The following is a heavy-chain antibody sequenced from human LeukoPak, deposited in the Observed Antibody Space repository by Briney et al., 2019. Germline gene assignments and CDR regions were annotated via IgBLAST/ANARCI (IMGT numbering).Heavy chain of an antibody. CDR2: ISSSSSYI. V-gene: IGHV3-21*01. Sequence: GGSLRLSCAASGFTFSSYSMNWVRQAPGKGLEWVSSISSSSSYIYYADSVKGRFTISRDNAKNSLYLQMNSLRAEDTAVYYCARVILTGGIAFDYWAREPWSPSPQ. D-gene: IGHD2-8*01. CDR1: GFTFSSYS. J-gene: IGHJ4*02. CDR3: ARVILTGGIAFDY.